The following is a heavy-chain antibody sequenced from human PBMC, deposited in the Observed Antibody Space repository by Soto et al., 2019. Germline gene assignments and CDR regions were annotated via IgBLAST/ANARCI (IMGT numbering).Heavy chain of an antibody. CDR1: GGTFYTYT. V-gene: IGHV1-69*13. CDR2: ITPIYPTT. Sequence: ASVKVSCKASGGTFYTYTVRWVREAPGQGLEWMGSITPIYPTTNYAEKFQGRLTVTADGSTNTAYMELNSLTSEDTAVYYCARIPRYSFPTSDDLDSWGQGTLVTVYS. J-gene: IGHJ4*02. D-gene: IGHD5-18*01. CDR3: ARIPRYSFPTSDDLDS.